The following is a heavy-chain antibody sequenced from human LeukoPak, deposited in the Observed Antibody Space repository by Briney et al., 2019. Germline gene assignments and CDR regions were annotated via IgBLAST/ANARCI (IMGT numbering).Heavy chain of an antibody. D-gene: IGHD7-27*01. CDR1: GFTFSSYA. Sequence: GGSLRLSCAASGFTFSSYAMHWVRQAPGKGLEWVAVISYDGSNKYYADSVKGRFTISRDNSKNTLYLQMNSLRAEDTAVYYCAKDPWAQGSPFDYWGQGTLVTVSS. J-gene: IGHJ4*02. V-gene: IGHV3-30-3*01. CDR3: AKDPWAQGSPFDY. CDR2: ISYDGSNK.